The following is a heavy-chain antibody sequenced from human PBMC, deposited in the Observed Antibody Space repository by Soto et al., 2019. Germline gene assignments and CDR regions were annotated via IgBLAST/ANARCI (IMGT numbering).Heavy chain of an antibody. J-gene: IGHJ6*02. CDR1: GGSFSAYY. CDR3: ARGLRYCSGGSCYPFDMDV. Sequence: TLSLTCAVYGGSFSAYYWSWIRQHPGKGREWIGYIYYSGRTYYNPSLKSRVTISVDTSKNQFSLKLSSVTAADTAVYYCARGLRYCSGGSCYPFDMDVWGQGTTVTVSS. CDR2: IYYSGRT. V-gene: IGHV4-31*11. D-gene: IGHD2-15*01.